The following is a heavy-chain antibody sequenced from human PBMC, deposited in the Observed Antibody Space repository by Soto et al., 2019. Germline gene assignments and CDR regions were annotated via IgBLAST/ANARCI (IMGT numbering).Heavy chain of an antibody. CDR3: ARTRLQLWLNWFDP. D-gene: IGHD5-18*01. J-gene: IGHJ5*02. V-gene: IGHV4-31*03. CDR1: GGSISSGGYY. CDR2: IYYSGST. Sequence: QVQLQESGPGLVKPSQTLSLTCTVSGGSISSGGYYWSWIRQHPGKGLEWIGYIYYSGSTYYNPSLKSRVTISVDTSKNQFSLKLSSVTAADTAVYYCARTRLQLWLNWFDPWGQGTLVTVSS.